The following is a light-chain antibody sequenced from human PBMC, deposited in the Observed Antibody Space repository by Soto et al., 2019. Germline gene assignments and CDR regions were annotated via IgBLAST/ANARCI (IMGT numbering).Light chain of an antibody. J-gene: IGLJ2*01. CDR2: LNSDGSH. Sequence: QSVLTQSPSASASLGASVNLTCTLSSGHSSYAIAWHQQQPEKGPRYLMKLNSDGSHSKGDGIPDRFSGSSSGAERYLTISRRQSEDEADYYCQTWGTGIHVVFGGGTKLTVL. V-gene: IGLV4-69*01. CDR3: QTWGTGIHVV. CDR1: SGHSSYA.